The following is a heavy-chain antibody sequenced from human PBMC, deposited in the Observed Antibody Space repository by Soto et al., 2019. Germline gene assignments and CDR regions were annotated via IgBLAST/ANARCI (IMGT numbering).Heavy chain of an antibody. V-gene: IGHV1-69*02. Sequence: QVQLVQSGAEVKKPGSSVKVSCKASGGTFSSYTISWVRQAPGQGLEWMGRIIPILGIANYAQKFQGRVTITADKSTSTAYMELSSLRSEDTAVYYCARGTYSSRQDFFDYWGQGTLVTVSS. CDR3: ARGTYSSRQDFFDY. J-gene: IGHJ4*02. D-gene: IGHD6-13*01. CDR2: IIPILGIA. CDR1: GGTFSSYT.